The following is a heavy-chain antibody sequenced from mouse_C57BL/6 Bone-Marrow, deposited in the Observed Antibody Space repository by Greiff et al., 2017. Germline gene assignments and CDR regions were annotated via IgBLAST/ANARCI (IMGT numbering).Heavy chain of an antibody. CDR1: GYTFTSYW. Sequence: VQLQQPGAELVKPGASVKMSCKASGYTFTSYWITWVKQRPGQGLEWIGDIYPGSGSTNYNEKFKSKATLTVDTSSSTAYMQLSSLTSEDSAVYYGARAPLYDAYYIRCAYWGQGTLVTGSA. CDR2: IYPGSGST. V-gene: IGHV1-55*01. CDR3: ARAPLYDAYYIRCAY. J-gene: IGHJ3*01. D-gene: IGHD2-3*01.